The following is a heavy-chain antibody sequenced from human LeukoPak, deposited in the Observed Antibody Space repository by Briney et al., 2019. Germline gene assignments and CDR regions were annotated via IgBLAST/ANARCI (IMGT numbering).Heavy chain of an antibody. D-gene: IGHD3-9*01. CDR3: ARRVLRYFDWLFDY. V-gene: IGHV4-4*07. Sequence: SETLSLTCTVSDDSISGYYWSWIRQPAGKGLEWIGRIYTSGSTNYNPSLKSRVTMSIDTSKNQFSLKLSSVTAADTAVYYCARRVLRYFDWLFDYWGQGTLVTVSS. J-gene: IGHJ4*02. CDR2: IYTSGST. CDR1: DDSISGYY.